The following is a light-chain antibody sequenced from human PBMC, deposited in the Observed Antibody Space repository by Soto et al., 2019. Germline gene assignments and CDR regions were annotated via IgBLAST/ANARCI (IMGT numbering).Light chain of an antibody. V-gene: IGKV2-28*01. Sequence: DLVLTQSPLSLSVTPGEPASNSCRSSHSLMHSNGYNYLDWYLQKPVQSQQLLIYLGFNRASGVPDRFSGSGSVTDFTLTISSVEAEDVGVYYGMEALQTSSYTVGQGTKLEI. CDR1: HSLMHSNGYNY. J-gene: IGKJ2*01. CDR2: LGF. CDR3: MEALQTSSYT.